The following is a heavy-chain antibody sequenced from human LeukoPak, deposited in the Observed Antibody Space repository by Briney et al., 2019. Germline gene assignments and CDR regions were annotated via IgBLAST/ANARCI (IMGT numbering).Heavy chain of an antibody. D-gene: IGHD3-22*01. CDR3: ARDRDDSSGYSHFDY. J-gene: IGHJ4*02. CDR1: GGTFSSYA. Sequence: ASVKVPCKASGGTFSSYAISWVRQAPGQGLEWMGGIIPIFGTANYAQKFQGRVTITADESTSTAYMELSSLRSEDTAVYYCARDRDDSSGYSHFDYWGQGTLVTVSS. CDR2: IIPIFGTA. V-gene: IGHV1-69*13.